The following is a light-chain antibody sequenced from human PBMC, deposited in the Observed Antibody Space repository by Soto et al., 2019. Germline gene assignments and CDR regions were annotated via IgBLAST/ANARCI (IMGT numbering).Light chain of an antibody. CDR1: SSDVGGYNY. V-gene: IGLV2-14*01. J-gene: IGLJ2*01. CDR3: SSYTTSSTLVV. CDR2: DVN. Sequence: QSVLTQPASVSGSPGQSITISCTGTSSDVGGYNYVSWYQQHPGKAPKLMIYDVNNRPSGVSNRFSGSKSGNTASLTISGLQAEGEADYYCSSYTTSSTLVVFGGGTKVTVL.